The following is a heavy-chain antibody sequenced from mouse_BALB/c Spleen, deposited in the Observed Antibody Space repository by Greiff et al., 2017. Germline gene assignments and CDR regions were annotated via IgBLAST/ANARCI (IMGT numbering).Heavy chain of an antibody. CDR3: ARDHYRAMDY. CDR2: ISDGGSYT. D-gene: IGHD2-14*01. Sequence: DVHLVESGGGLVKPGGSLKLSCAASGFTFSDYYMYWVRQTPEKRLEWVATISDGGSYTYYPDSVKGRFTISRDNAKNNLYLQMSSLKSEDTAMYYCARDHYRAMDYWGQGTSVTVSS. CDR1: GFTFSDYY. J-gene: IGHJ4*01. V-gene: IGHV5-4*02.